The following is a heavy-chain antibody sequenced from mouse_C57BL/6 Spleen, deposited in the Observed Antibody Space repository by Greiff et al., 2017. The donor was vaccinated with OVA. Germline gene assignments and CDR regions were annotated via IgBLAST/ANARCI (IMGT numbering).Heavy chain of an antibody. J-gene: IGHJ2*01. CDR2: IDPSDSET. Sequence: VKLQQPGAELVRPGSSVKLSCKASGYTFTSYWMHWVKQRPIQGLEWIGNIDPSDSETHYNQKFKDKATLTVDKSSSTAYMQLSSLTSEDSAVYYCAREDYGNYYFDYWGQGTTLTVSS. D-gene: IGHD2-1*01. CDR3: AREDYGNYYFDY. V-gene: IGHV1-52*01. CDR1: GYTFTSYW.